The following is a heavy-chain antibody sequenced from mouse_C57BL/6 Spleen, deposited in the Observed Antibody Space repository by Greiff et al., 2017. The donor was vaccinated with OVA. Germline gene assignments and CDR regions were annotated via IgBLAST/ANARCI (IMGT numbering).Heavy chain of an antibody. J-gene: IGHJ2*01. CDR1: GYAFSSSW. CDR3: AREALYSNIDY. Sequence: QVQLQQSGPELVKPGASVKISCKASGYAFSSSWMHWVKQRPGKGLEWIGRIYPGDGDTNYNGKVKGKATLTADKSSSTAYMQLSSLTSEDSAVYFCAREALYSNIDYWGQGTTLTVSS. V-gene: IGHV1-82*01. D-gene: IGHD2-5*01. CDR2: IYPGDGDT.